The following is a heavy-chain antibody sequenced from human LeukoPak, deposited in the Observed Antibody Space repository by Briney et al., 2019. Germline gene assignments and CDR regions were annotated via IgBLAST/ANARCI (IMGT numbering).Heavy chain of an antibody. CDR1: GFTFSSYA. CDR2: ISGSGGST. J-gene: IGHJ6*02. Sequence: GGSLRLPCAASGFTFSSYAMSWVRQAPGKRLEWVSAISGSGGSTYYADSVKGRFTISRDNSKNTLYLQMNSLRAEDTAVYYCAKGRGYGSGSYGMDVWGQGTTVTVSS. CDR3: AKGRGYGSGSYGMDV. V-gene: IGHV3-23*01. D-gene: IGHD3-10*01.